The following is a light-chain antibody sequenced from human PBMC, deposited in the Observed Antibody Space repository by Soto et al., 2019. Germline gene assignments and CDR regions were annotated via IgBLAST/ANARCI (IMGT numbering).Light chain of an antibody. V-gene: IGKV1-33*01. CDR1: QNINNY. CDR3: QQYENLPT. Sequence: MHITPSPSSLSASLRHRFTITAQASQNINNYLNWYQQKPGRAPKLLIYDASNLEAGVPSRFRGSGSGTDFTFTISRLQPEDIATYYCQQYENLPTFGQGTRLEIK. J-gene: IGKJ5*01. CDR2: DAS.